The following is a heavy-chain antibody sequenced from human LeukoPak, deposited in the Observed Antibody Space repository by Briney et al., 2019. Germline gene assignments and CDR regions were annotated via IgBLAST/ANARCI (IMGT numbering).Heavy chain of an antibody. V-gene: IGHV3-7*01. CDR3: ARAGGEGFYCSSTSCYHHDAFDI. CDR1: GFTFSSYW. CDR2: IKQDGSEK. D-gene: IGHD2-2*01. Sequence: GGSLRLSCAASGFTFSSYWMSWVRQAPGKGLEWVANIKQDGSEKYYVDSVKGRFTISRDNAKNSLYLQKNSLRAEDTAVYYCARAGGEGFYCSSTSCYHHDAFDIWGQGTMVTVSS. J-gene: IGHJ3*02.